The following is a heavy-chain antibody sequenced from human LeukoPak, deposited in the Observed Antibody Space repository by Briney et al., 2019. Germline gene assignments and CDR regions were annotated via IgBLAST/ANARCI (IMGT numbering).Heavy chain of an antibody. V-gene: IGHV3-11*01. CDR3: VLSRDSPNVESPFLH. Sequence: GGSLRLSCAASGFTFSDYYMNWIRQAPGKGLEWVSYISSSSSPIYYGDSVKGRFTISRDNSKNTLYLQMNSLRAEDTAVYYCVLSRDSPNVESPFLHWCQGTLVTVSS. CDR1: GFTFSDYY. J-gene: IGHJ1*01. CDR2: ISSSSSPI. D-gene: IGHD6-13*01.